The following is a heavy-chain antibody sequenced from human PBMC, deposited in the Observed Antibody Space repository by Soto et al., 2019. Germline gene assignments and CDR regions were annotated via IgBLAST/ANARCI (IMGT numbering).Heavy chain of an antibody. J-gene: IGHJ6*02. CDR1: GVSFNNNG. Sequence: QVQLVQSGAEVKKPGSSVKVSCKTSGVSFNNNGIGWVRQAPGHGLEWMGGVSAPFRTSNYARKFQGRISITADASTGTVNMELSSLTSEDAAQYYCARVLYYGSGIYSPYGMDVWGQGTTVTVSS. CDR3: ARVLYYGSGIYSPYGMDV. CDR2: VSAPFRTS. D-gene: IGHD3-10*01. V-gene: IGHV1-69*19.